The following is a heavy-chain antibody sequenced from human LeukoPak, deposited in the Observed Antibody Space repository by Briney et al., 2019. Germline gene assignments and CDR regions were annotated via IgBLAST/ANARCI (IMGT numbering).Heavy chain of an antibody. CDR2: ISSSGSTI. J-gene: IGHJ4*02. D-gene: IGHD3-22*01. CDR1: RLTFSDYY. CDR3: ARVTYYYDSSGYYENLNQFDY. V-gene: IGHV3-11*01. Sequence: GGSLRLSCAASRLTFSDYYISWIRQAPGKGLEWVSYISSSGSTIYYADSVKGRFTISRDNAKNSLYLQMNSLRAEDTAVYYCARVTYYYDSSGYYENLNQFDYWGQGTLVTVSS.